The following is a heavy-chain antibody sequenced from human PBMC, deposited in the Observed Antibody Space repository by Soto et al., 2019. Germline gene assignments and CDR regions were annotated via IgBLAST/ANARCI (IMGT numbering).Heavy chain of an antibody. J-gene: IGHJ6*02. CDR2: ISGSGGST. V-gene: IGHV3-23*01. CDR3: AKVKGLRYYYYGMDV. CDR1: GFTFSSYA. Sequence: SLRLSCAASGFTFSSYAMSWVRQAPGKGLEWVSAISGSGGSTYYADSVKGRFTISRDNSKNTLYLQMNSLRAEDTAVYYCAKVKGLRYYYYGMDVWGQGTTVTVSS.